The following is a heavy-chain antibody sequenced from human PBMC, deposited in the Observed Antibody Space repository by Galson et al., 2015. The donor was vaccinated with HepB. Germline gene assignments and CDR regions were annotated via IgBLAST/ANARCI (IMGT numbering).Heavy chain of an antibody. D-gene: IGHD3-3*01. CDR3: AKDPRENTIFGVVIYFDY. CDR2: INPNSGGT. V-gene: IGHV1-2*06. J-gene: IGHJ4*02. CDR1: GYTFTGYY. Sequence: SVKVSCKASGYTFTGYYMHWVRQAPGQGLEWMGRINPNSGGTNYAQKFQGRVTMTRDTSISTAYMELSRLRSDDTAVYYCAKDPRENTIFGVVIYFDYWGQGTLVTVSS.